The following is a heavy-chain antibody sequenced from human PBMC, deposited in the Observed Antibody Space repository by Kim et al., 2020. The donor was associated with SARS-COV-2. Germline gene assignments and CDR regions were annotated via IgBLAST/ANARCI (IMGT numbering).Heavy chain of an antibody. D-gene: IGHD6-19*01. V-gene: IGHV4-34*01. CDR2: INHSGST. CDR3: ARSGGQWPEDY. J-gene: IGHJ4*02. CDR1: GGSFSGYY. Sequence: SETLSLTCAVYGGSFSGYYWSWIRQPPGKGLEWIGEINHSGSTNYNPSLKSRVTISVDTSKNQFSLKLSSVTAADTAVYYCARSGGQWPEDYWGRGTLVTVSS.